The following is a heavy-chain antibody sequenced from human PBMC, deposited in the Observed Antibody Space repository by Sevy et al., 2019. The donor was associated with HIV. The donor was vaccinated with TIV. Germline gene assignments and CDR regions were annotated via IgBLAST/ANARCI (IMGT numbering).Heavy chain of an antibody. CDR2: ISYDGSYK. V-gene: IGHV3-30*18. Sequence: GGSLRLSCAASRFTFSSYGMHWVRQAPGKGLEWVAVISYDGSYKYYADSVKGRFTISRDNSKNTLYLQMNSLRAEDTAVYYCAKAIEQWLVNYFDYWGQGTLVTVSS. D-gene: IGHD6-19*01. J-gene: IGHJ4*02. CDR1: RFTFSSYG. CDR3: AKAIEQWLVNYFDY.